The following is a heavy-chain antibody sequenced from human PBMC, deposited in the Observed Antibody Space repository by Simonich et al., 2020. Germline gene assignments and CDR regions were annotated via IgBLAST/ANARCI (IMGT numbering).Heavy chain of an antibody. D-gene: IGHD7-27*01. Sequence: QVQLVQSGAEVKKPGASVKVSCKASGYTFTGYYMHWVRQAPGQGLEWMGWINPNSCGTNYEQKFQGRVTMTRDTSISTAYMELSRLRSDDTAVYYCARGRLTGDKGAFDIWGQGTMVTVSS. J-gene: IGHJ3*02. CDR2: INPNSCGT. CDR3: ARGRLTGDKGAFDI. V-gene: IGHV1-2*02. CDR1: GYTFTGYY.